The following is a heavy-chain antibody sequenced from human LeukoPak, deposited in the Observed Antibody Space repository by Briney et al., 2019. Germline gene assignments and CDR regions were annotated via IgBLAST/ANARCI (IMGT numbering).Heavy chain of an antibody. J-gene: IGHJ4*02. CDR3: ARGGYSGYERGALDY. D-gene: IGHD5-12*01. CDR2: IYSGGST. Sequence: GGSLRLSCAASGFTFSDYAMSWVRQAPGKGLEWVSVIYSGGSTYYADSVKGRFTISRDNSKNTLYLQMNSLRAEDTAVYYCARGGYSGYERGALDYWGQGTLVTVSS. V-gene: IGHV3-53*01. CDR1: GFTFSDYA.